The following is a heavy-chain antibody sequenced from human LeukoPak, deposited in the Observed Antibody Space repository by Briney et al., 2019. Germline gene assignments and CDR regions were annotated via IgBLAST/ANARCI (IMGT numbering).Heavy chain of an antibody. J-gene: IGHJ4*02. V-gene: IGHV3-9*01. CDR3: AKDPTYRGSSYAFDY. D-gene: IGHD5-18*01. Sequence: GGSLRLSCAASGFTFDDYAMHWVRQAPGKGLEWVSGISWHSGSIGYADSVKGLFTISRDNAKNSLYLQMNSLRAEDTALYYCAKDPTYRGSSYAFDYWGPRTLVTVSS. CDR2: ISWHSGSI. CDR1: GFTFDDYA.